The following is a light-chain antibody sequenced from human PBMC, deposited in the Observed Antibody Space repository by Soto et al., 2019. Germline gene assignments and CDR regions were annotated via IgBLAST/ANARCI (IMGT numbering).Light chain of an antibody. J-gene: IGLJ2*01. CDR2: EVS. CDR3: CSYAGSSTWV. Sequence: QSVLTQPPSASGSPGQSVTISCTGTRSDIGGYKYVSWYQQHPGKAPKLLIFEVSKRPSGVPDRFSGSKSGNTASLSVSGLQAEDEADYYCCSYAGSSTWVFGGGTKLTVL. V-gene: IGLV2-8*01. CDR1: RSDIGGYKY.